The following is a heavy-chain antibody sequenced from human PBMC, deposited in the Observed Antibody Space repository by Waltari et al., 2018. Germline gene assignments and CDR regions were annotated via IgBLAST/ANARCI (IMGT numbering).Heavy chain of an antibody. CDR1: GFTFGTSS. CDR3: ARGAYGALNRVDY. Sequence: VQLLESGGGLVTPGGSLRLSCEDSGFTFGTSSLTWVRQAPGKGLECIGYIYYSGGAYYNPSLKSLVTISVDTSKNQFSLKLNSVTAADTAVYYCARGAYGALNRVDYWGQGTLVTVSS. CDR2: IYYSGGA. D-gene: IGHD4-17*01. V-gene: IGHV4-59*01. J-gene: IGHJ4*02.